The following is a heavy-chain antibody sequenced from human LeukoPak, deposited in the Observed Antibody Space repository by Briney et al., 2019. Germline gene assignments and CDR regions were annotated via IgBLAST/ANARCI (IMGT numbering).Heavy chain of an antibody. D-gene: IGHD3-10*01. CDR3: AKDPTHYLGGAFDI. J-gene: IGHJ3*02. CDR1: GFTFSSHA. CDR2: VTVGGGGT. V-gene: IGHV3-23*01. Sequence: PGRSLRLSCAASGFTFSSHAMSWARQAPGKGREWVSAVTVGGGGTYYADSVKGRFTISRDNSENTLYLQMNSLRAEDTAVYYCAKDPTHYLGGAFDIWGQGTMVTVSS.